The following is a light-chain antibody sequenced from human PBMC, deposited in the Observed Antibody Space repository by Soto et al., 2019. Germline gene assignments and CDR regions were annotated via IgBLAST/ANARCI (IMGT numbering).Light chain of an antibody. CDR1: SSNIGRNT. J-gene: IGLJ1*01. CDR2: SSN. Sequence: QPVLTQPPSASGTPGQRVTISCSGSSSNIGRNTVNWYHQLPGTAPKLLIHSSNQRPSGVPDRFSGSKSGTSASLAISGLQSEDEGDYSCAAWDDGLSAYVFGSGTKLTVL. V-gene: IGLV1-44*01. CDR3: AAWDDGLSAYV.